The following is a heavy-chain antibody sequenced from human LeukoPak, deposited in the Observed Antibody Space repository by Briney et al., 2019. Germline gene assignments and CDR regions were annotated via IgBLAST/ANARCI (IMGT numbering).Heavy chain of an antibody. J-gene: IGHJ4*02. CDR1: GGSISSSSYY. CDR3: ARDPRRGAPYFDY. CDR2: IYYSGST. V-gene: IGHV4-39*07. Sequence: PSETLSLTCTVSGGSISSSSYYWGWIRQPPGKGLEWIGSIYYSGSTNYNPSLKSRVTISVDTSKNQFSLKLSSVTAADTAVYYCARDPRRGAPYFDYWGQGTLVTVSS.